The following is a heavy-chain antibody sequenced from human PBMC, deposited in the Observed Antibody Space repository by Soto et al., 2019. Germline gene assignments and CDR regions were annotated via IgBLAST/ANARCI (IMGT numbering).Heavy chain of an antibody. J-gene: IGHJ6*03. CDR1: GGSISSYY. CDR2: IYYSGST. CDR3: ARRWCSGGSCYRDDYYYMDV. V-gene: IGHV4-59*08. D-gene: IGHD2-15*01. Sequence: SETLSLTCTVSGGSISSYYWSWIRQPPGKGLEWIGYIYYSGSTNYNPSLKSRVTISVATSKNQFSLKLSSVTAADTAVYYCARRWCSGGSCYRDDYYYMDVWGKGTTVTVSS.